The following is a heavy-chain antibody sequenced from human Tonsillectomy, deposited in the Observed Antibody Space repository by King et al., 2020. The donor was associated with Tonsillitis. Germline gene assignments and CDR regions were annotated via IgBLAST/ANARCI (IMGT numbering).Heavy chain of an antibody. CDR2: IYSGGRT. D-gene: IGHD5-18*01. CDR1: GFTVSANY. V-gene: IGHV3-53*04. Sequence: VQLVESGGGLVQPGGSLRLSCAASGFTVSANYMSWVRQAPGKGLEWVSIIYSGGRTDYADSVKGRFTISRQNSKNTGYLQMNRLRAEDTAVYYCARARMQLWSYHFDYWGQGTLVTVSS. J-gene: IGHJ4*02. CDR3: ARARMQLWSYHFDY.